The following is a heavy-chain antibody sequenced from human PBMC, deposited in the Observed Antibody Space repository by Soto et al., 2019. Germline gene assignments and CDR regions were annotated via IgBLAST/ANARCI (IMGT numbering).Heavy chain of an antibody. Sequence: PSETLSLTCTVSGGSISSYYWSWIRQPPGKGLGWIGYIYYSGSTNYNPSLKSRVTISVDTSKNQFSLKLGSVTAADTAVYYCARELGYCTNGVCSYNWFDPWGQGTLVTVSS. V-gene: IGHV4-59*01. CDR3: ARELGYCTNGVCSYNWFDP. CDR2: IYYSGST. CDR1: GGSISSYY. D-gene: IGHD2-8*01. J-gene: IGHJ5*02.